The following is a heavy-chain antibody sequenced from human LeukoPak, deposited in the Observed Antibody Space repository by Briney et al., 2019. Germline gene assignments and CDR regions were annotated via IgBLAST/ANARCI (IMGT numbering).Heavy chain of an antibody. CDR1: GGSISSYY. V-gene: IGHV4-59*01. CDR3: ARQYSSSAPPLY. CDR2: IYNSGST. Sequence: PSETLSLTCTVSGGSISSYYWSWIRQPPGKGLEYIGYIYNSGSTNYDPSLKSRVTISLDTSKNQFSLKLSSVTAADTAVYYCARQYSSSAPPLYWGQGTLVTVSS. D-gene: IGHD3-22*01. J-gene: IGHJ4*02.